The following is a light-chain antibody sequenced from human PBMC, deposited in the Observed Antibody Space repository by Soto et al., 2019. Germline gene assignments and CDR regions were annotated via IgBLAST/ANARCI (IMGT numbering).Light chain of an antibody. V-gene: IGLV2-8*01. CDR3: GSFAGYNNVV. CDR2: EVS. Sequence: QSALTQPPSASGSPGQSVTISCTGTSSDVGVYNYVSWYHQHPGKAPKLMIYEVSKRPSGVPDRFSGSKSGTTASLTVSGLQAEDEADYYCGSFAGYNNVVFGGGTKLTVL. J-gene: IGLJ2*01. CDR1: SSDVGVYNY.